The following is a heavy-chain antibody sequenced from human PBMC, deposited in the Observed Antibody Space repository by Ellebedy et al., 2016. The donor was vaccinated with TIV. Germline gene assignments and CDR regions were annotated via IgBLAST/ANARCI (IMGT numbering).Heavy chain of an antibody. CDR2: INQDGSAR. Sequence: GGSLRLSCAASGFTFSNYAMSWVRQAPGKGLEWVANINQDGSARYYVDSVKGRFTISRDNAKNSLYLQMNSLRGEDTAVYYCARGGVVAGADYWGQGTLVTVSS. D-gene: IGHD6-19*01. CDR1: GFTFSNYA. CDR3: ARGGVVAGADY. J-gene: IGHJ4*02. V-gene: IGHV3-7*03.